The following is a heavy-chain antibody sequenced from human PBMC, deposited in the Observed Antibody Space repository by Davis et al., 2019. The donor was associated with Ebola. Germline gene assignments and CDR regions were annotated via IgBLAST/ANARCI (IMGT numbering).Heavy chain of an antibody. CDR2: INSDGSST. V-gene: IGHV3-74*01. J-gene: IGHJ2*01. CDR3: ARDRLWFGELGGDWYFDL. Sequence: PGGSLRLSCAASGFTFSSYSMNWVRQAPGKGLVWVSRINSDGSSTNYADSVKGRFTISRDNAKNTLFLQMNSLRAEDTAVYYCARDRLWFGELGGDWYFDLWGRGTLVNVSS. CDR1: GFTFSSYS. D-gene: IGHD3-10*01.